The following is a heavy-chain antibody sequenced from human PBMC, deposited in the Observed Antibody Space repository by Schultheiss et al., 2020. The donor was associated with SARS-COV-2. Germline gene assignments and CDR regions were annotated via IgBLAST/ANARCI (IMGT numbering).Heavy chain of an antibody. J-gene: IGHJ6*02. CDR2: INAGNGNT. Sequence: GESLKISCKASGYTFTSYAMHWVRQAPGQRLEWMGWINAGNGNTKYSQKFQGRVTITRDTSASTAYMELSSLRSEDTAVYYCARNLGSYSRGMDVWGQGTTVTVSS. D-gene: IGHD1-26*01. CDR3: ARNLGSYSRGMDV. V-gene: IGHV1-3*01. CDR1: GYTFTSYA.